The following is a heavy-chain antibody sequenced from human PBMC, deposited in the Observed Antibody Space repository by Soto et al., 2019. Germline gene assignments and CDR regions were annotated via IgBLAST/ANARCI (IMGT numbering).Heavy chain of an antibody. Sequence: QVQLVQSGAEVKKPGASVKVSCKASGYTFTSYGISWVRQAPGQGLEWMGWISAYNGNTDYAQKLQGRVTMTTDTSTSRAYMELRSLRSDDTAVYYCASYHLNSYYYGMDVWGQGTTVTVSS. J-gene: IGHJ6*02. CDR2: ISAYNGNT. CDR1: GYTFTSYG. V-gene: IGHV1-18*01. CDR3: ASYHLNSYYYGMDV.